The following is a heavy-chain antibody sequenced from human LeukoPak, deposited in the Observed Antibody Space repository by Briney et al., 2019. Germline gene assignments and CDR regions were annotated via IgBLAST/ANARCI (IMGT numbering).Heavy chain of an antibody. J-gene: IGHJ3*02. CDR3: AKDSAVSGSYPDASDI. V-gene: IGHV3-74*01. CDR2: INSDGSST. D-gene: IGHD1-26*01. CDR1: GFTFSSYW. Sequence: PGGSLRLSCAATGFTFSSYWMHWVRQAPGKGLVWVSRINSDGSSTSYADSVKGRFTLSRDNSKNTLYLQMNSLRAEDTAVYYCAKDSAVSGSYPDASDIWGQGTMVTVSS.